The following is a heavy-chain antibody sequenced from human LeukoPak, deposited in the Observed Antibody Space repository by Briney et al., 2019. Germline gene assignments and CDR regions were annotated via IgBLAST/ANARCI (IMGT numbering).Heavy chain of an antibody. CDR1: GFTFSSYA. J-gene: IGHJ6*02. Sequence: GGSLRLSCAASGFTFSSYAMSWVRQAPGKGLEWVSAISGSGGSTYYADSVKGRFTISRDNSKNTLYLQMNSLRAEDTAVFYCAKDLTIFVVVINPYYYYGMDVWGQGTTVTVSS. CDR3: AKDLTIFVVVINPYYYYGMDV. D-gene: IGHD3-3*01. V-gene: IGHV3-23*01. CDR2: ISGSGGST.